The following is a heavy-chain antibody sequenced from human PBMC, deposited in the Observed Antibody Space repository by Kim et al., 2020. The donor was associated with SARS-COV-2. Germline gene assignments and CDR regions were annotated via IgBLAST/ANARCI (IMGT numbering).Heavy chain of an antibody. D-gene: IGHD4-4*01. Sequence: GGSLRLSCAASGFTFSSHAMGWVRQAPGKGLEYVSAISYSGGSTYYTDSVRGRFTISRDNSKNTLYLQINSLRAEDTAIDYCAKEDSDYDFFDYWGQGT. V-gene: IGHV3-23*01. J-gene: IGHJ4*02. CDR2: ISYSGGST. CDR1: GFTFSSHA. CDR3: AKEDSDYDFFDY.